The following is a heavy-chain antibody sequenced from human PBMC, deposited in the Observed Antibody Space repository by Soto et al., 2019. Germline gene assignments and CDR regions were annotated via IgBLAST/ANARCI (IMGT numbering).Heavy chain of an antibody. CDR3: ASVAGVRSGYLDY. D-gene: IGHD3-22*01. V-gene: IGHV4-30-4*01. CDR1: GASIGSGSYY. J-gene: IGHJ4*02. CDR2: MHYSGST. Sequence: TLSLTGTVSGASIGSGSYYWGWIRQPPGKGLEWIASMHYSGSTFYNPSLKSRVTISLDTSNNQFSLRMNSVTAADTAVYFCASVAGVRSGYLDYWGQGTQVTVSS.